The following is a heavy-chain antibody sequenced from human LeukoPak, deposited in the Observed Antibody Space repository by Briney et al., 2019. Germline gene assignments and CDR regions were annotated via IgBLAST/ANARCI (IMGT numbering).Heavy chain of an antibody. CDR2: IHPSGAL. CDR3: ARGLQDSSGYYYFDY. V-gene: IGHV4-39*07. D-gene: IGHD3-22*01. CDR1: GASFSSGDQY. Sequence: SETLSLTCTVSGASFSSGDQYWNWIRQRPGEGLEWIGSIHPSGALYNNPSLESRVTISVDTSKNQFSLKLSSVTAADTAVYYCARGLQDSSGYYYFDYWGQGTLVTVSS. J-gene: IGHJ4*02.